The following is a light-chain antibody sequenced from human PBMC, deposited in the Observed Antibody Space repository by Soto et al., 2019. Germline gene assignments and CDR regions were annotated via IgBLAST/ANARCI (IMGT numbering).Light chain of an antibody. J-gene: IGKJ5*01. CDR1: QSVSSN. CDR2: GAS. Sequence: ELVMAQSPATLSVSPGERAILSCRASQSVSSNLAWYQQKPGQAPRLLIYGASTRATGIPARFSGSGSGTELTLTISRLKSQDFAVYFCQQYSDLPMTLGKGTRMEIK. V-gene: IGKV3-15*01. CDR3: QQYSDLPMT.